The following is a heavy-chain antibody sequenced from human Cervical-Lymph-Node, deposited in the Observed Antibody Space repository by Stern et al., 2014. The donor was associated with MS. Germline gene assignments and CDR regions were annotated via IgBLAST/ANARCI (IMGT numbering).Heavy chain of an antibody. Sequence: VQLVQSGPEVKKPGESLKISCKGSGYSFTNYWIGWVRQMPGKGLEWMGVVDPGQSDPRYSPSVQGQVTIPADRAISTAYLQWRSLKASDTAMYYCARLRGPMDVWGQGTTVTVSS. CDR1: GYSFTNYW. V-gene: IGHV5-51*03. CDR2: VDPGQSDP. CDR3: ARLRGPMDV. J-gene: IGHJ6*02.